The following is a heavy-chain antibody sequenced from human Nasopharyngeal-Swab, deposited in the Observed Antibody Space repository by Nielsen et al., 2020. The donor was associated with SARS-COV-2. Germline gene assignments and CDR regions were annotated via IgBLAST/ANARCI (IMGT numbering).Heavy chain of an antibody. Sequence: GESLKTSCAASGLTVSNNYMTWVRQAPGKGLEWVSIVFSGVSTYYADSVKGRFTISRDNSKNTLYLQMNSLRAEDTAVYYCARPSIAARQNYYYGMDVWGQGTTVTVSS. V-gene: IGHV3-66*04. D-gene: IGHD6-6*01. J-gene: IGHJ6*02. CDR3: ARPSIAARQNYYYGMDV. CDR2: VFSGVST. CDR1: GLTVSNNY.